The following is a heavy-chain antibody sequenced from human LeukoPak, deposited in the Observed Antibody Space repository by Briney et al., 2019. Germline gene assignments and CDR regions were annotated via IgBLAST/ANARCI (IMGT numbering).Heavy chain of an antibody. Sequence: ASVKVSCKASGYTFSGYYMHWVRQAPGQGLEWMGWMNPNSGATNNAQKFQGSVTLSRDTSISTAYMELRKLRSDDAAVYYCARSGITTIPNFDYWGQGTLVTVSS. CDR2: MNPNSGAT. J-gene: IGHJ4*02. V-gene: IGHV1-2*02. CDR3: ARSGITTIPNFDY. CDR1: GYTFSGYY. D-gene: IGHD1/OR15-1a*01.